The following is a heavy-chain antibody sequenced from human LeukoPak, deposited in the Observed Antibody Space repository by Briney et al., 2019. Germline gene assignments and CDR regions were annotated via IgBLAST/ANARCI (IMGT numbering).Heavy chain of an antibody. CDR3: ATDIAVAGKGTYYFDY. V-gene: IGHV1-2*02. D-gene: IGHD6-19*01. Sequence: ASVKVSCKASGYTFTGYYMHWVRQAPGQGLEWMGWINPNSSGTNYAQKFQGRVTMTRDTSISTAYMELSRLRSDDTAVYYCATDIAVAGKGTYYFDYWGQGTLVTVSS. J-gene: IGHJ4*02. CDR2: INPNSSGT. CDR1: GYTFTGYY.